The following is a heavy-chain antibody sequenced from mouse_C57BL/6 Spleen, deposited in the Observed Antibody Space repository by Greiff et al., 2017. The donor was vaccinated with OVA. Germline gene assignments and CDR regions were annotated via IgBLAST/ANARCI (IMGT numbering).Heavy chain of an antibody. CDR2: IYPGGGYT. V-gene: IGHV1-63*01. D-gene: IGHD2-2*01. CDR3: ARGGMVTTGGYAMDY. CDR1: GYTFTNYW. Sequence: VQLQQSGAELVRPGTSVKMSCKASGYTFTNYWIGWAKQRPGHGLEWIGDIYPGGGYTNYNEKFKGKATLTADKSSSTAYMQFSSLTSEDSAIYYCARGGMVTTGGYAMDYWGQGTSVTVSS. J-gene: IGHJ4*01.